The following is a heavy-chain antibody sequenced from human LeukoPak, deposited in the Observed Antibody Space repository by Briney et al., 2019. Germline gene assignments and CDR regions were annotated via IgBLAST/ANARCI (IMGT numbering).Heavy chain of an antibody. J-gene: IGHJ4*02. CDR1: GGSFSGYY. CDR2: INYGGDT. V-gene: IGHV4-34*01. Sequence: SETLSLTCAVYGGSFSGYYWTWIRHTPGKGLDWIGEINYGGDTNYNPSLKSRVTISVDTSGNQFSLKMTSVTAADTAVYFCARGDHYDFWSDYYTQTGFFFGRWGQGTLVTVSS. CDR3: ARGDHYDFWSDYYTQTGFFFGR. D-gene: IGHD3-3*01.